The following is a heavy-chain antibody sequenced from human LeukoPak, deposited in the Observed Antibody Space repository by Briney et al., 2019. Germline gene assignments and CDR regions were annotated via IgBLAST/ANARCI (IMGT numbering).Heavy chain of an antibody. CDR1: GFTFSTYS. V-gene: IGHV3-7*01. J-gene: IGHJ4*02. CDR2: IKQDGSEK. Sequence: GGSLRLSCAASGFTFSTYSMSWVRQAPGKGLEWVANIKQDGSEKYYVDSVKGRFTISRDNAKNSLYLQMNSLRAEDTAVYYCARRSSASDYWGQGTLVTVSS. CDR3: ARRSSASDY. D-gene: IGHD2-15*01.